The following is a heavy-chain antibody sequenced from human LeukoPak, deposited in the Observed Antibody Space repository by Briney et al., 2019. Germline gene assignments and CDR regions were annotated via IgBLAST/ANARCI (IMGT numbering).Heavy chain of an antibody. J-gene: IGHJ4*02. CDR2: VSSDGSST. CDR1: GFSFSIYW. Sequence: PWGSLRLSCAASGFSFSIYWMHWVRRAPGKGLAWVSRVSSDGSSTSYADSVKGRFTISRDNARNTLFLQMNSLRAEDTAVYYCATLAAADTDYWGQGTLVTVSS. D-gene: IGHD6-13*01. CDR3: ATLAAADTDY. V-gene: IGHV3-74*01.